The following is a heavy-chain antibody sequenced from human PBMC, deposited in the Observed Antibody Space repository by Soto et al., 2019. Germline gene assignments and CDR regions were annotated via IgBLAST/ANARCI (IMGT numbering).Heavy chain of an antibody. J-gene: IGHJ5*02. V-gene: IGHV3-23*01. CDR3: TKEHSNYPDNWFDP. CDR2: IDGGGTKT. CDR1: GFTFSNYA. Sequence: GGSLRLSCAASGFTFSNYAMSWVRQAPGTGLQWVSAIDGGGTKTYYADSVKGRFTISRDNSMNTLYLQMDSLRAEDTAIYYCTKEHSNYPDNWFDPWGQGTRVTVSS. D-gene: IGHD4-4*01.